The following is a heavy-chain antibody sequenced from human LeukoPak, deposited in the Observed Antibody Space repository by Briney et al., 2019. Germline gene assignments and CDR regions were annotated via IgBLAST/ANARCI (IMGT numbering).Heavy chain of an antibody. J-gene: IGHJ4*02. D-gene: IGHD5-24*01. Sequence: GASVKVSCKASGYTFIGYYMHWVRQAPGQGLEWMGWINPHSGGTNSEQNFQGRVTMSRDTSISTVHMELSRLRSDDTALYYCAREGVIGDGYNFFDYWGQGTLVTVSS. CDR1: GYTFIGYY. CDR2: INPHSGGT. V-gene: IGHV1-2*02. CDR3: AREGVIGDGYNFFDY.